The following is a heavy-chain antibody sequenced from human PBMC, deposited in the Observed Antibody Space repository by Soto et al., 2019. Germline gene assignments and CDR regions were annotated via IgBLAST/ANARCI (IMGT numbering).Heavy chain of an antibody. V-gene: IGHV4-4*02. CDR2: IYHSGST. Sequence: SETLSLTCAVSSGSISSSNWWSWVRQPPGKGLEWIGEIYHSGSTNYNPSLKSRVTISVDKSKNQFSLKLSSVTAADTAVYYCARVLFVPRTSGGYYRDYYYYMDVWGKGTTVTVSS. CDR3: ARVLFVPRTSGGYYRDYYYYMDV. D-gene: IGHD3-3*01. CDR1: SGSISSSNW. J-gene: IGHJ6*03.